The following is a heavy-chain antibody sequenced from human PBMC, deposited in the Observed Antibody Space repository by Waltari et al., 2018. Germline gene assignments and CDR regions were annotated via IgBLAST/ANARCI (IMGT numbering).Heavy chain of an antibody. CDR1: GSSITTNTY. J-gene: IGHJ5*02. V-gene: IGHV4-38-2*02. CDR2: IYHTGGT. Sequence: QVQLEESGPGLVKPSETLSLTCTVSGSSITTNTYRAWIRQPPGEKLEWIASIYHTGGTYYNPSLRSRVTISVDTSKSQFSLKLTSMTAADTAVYYCAKTLGATFRDNWFDPWGQGIMVTVSS. D-gene: IGHD1-26*01. CDR3: AKTLGATFRDNWFDP.